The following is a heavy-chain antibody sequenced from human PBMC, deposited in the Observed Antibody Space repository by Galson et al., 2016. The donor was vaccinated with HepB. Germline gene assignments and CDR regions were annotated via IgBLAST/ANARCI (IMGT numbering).Heavy chain of an antibody. CDR3: ASRPTGQHYYYYYGMDV. CDR2: IYHTGST. CDR1: GGSISRSSYY. Sequence: ETLSLTCTVSGGSISRSSYYWGWIRQPPGKRLEWIGSIYHTGSTYYNPSLKSRVTISVDTSKNQFSLRLNSVTASDTAVYYCASRPTGQHYYYYYGMDVWGQGTTVTVSS. D-gene: IGHD1-1*01. V-gene: IGHV4-39*01. J-gene: IGHJ6*02.